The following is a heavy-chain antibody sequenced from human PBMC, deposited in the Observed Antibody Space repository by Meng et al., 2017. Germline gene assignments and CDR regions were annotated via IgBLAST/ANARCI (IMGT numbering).Heavy chain of an antibody. CDR1: GYTFTSYY. CDR2: INPSGGST. CDR3: ARDRRGPGHTPDY. J-gene: IGHJ4*02. Sequence: ASVKVSCKASGYTFTSYYMHWVRQAPGQGREWMGIINPSGGSTSYAQKFQGRVTMTRDTPTSTVYMELSSLRSEDTAVYYCARDRRGPGHTPDYWGQGTLVTVSS. D-gene: IGHD3-16*01. V-gene: IGHV1-46*01.